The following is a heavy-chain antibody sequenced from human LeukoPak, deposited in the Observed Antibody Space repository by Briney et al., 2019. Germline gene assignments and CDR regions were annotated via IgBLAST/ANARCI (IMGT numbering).Heavy chain of an antibody. Sequence: GGSLRLSCAASGFTFSSYDMHWVRQATGKGLEWVSAIGTAGDTTYPASVKGRFTITRENAKNSFYLQMNSLRAGDTAVYYCARGHCSRTICYYAFDIWGQGTMVTVSS. J-gene: IGHJ3*02. D-gene: IGHD2-2*01. CDR3: ARGHCSRTICYYAFDI. V-gene: IGHV3-13*04. CDR2: IGTAGDT. CDR1: GFTFSSYD.